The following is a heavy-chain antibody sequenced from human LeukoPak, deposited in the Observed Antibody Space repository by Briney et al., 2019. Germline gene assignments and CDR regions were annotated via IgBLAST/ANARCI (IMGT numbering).Heavy chain of an antibody. CDR2: ISRNDARK. Sequence: PGGSLRLSCAASGFSLDDYTMLWVPHAPGKGLESGAVISRNDARKYYADSVKGRLTNSKDRSKNSLYLQMNSLTTDDSALYYCAKGSTTSMVDWGQGTLVTVSS. CDR1: GFSLDDYT. V-gene: IGHV3-43*01. CDR3: AKGSTTSMVD. J-gene: IGHJ4*02. D-gene: IGHD1-1*01.